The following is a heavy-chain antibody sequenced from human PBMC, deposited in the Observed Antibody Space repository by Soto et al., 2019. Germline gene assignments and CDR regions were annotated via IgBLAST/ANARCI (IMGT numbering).Heavy chain of an antibody. V-gene: IGHV4-39*01. J-gene: IGHJ4*02. CDR3: ARAPDS. CDR1: GDSISSNSFY. Sequence: QLQLQESGPGLVKPSETLSLTCTVSGDSISSNSFYWGWIRQPPGKGLEWIGSMYYSGSTCYNPSVKRRATISVDTSKSQFSRKLSSVTAADTAVYYCARAPDSWGQGTLVTVSS. CDR2: MYYSGST.